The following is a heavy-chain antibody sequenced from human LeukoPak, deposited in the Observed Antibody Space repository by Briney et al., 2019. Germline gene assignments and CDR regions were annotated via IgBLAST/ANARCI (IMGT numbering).Heavy chain of an antibody. V-gene: IGHV1-18*01. CDR1: GYTFTSYG. CDR3: ARARGYSYGTVDY. D-gene: IGHD5-18*01. CDR2: ISAYNGNT. Sequence: ASVKVSCKASGYTFTSYGISWVRQAPGQGLEWMGWISAYNGNTNYAQKFQGRVTMTRNTSISTAYMELSSLRSEDTAVYYCARARGYSYGTVDYWGQGTLVTVSS. J-gene: IGHJ4*02.